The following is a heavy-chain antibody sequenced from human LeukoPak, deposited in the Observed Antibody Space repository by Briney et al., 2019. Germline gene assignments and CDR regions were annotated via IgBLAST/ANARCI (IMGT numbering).Heavy chain of an antibody. Sequence: GGSLRLSCAASGFTFSDYTMNWVRQAPGKGLEWVSSISSGGTYKYYADSVKGRFTISRDNAQNSLYLQMNSLRAEDSSVYYCARASHCSRTSCYAPDYWGQGTLVTVSS. J-gene: IGHJ4*02. CDR3: ARASHCSRTSCYAPDY. V-gene: IGHV3-21*01. CDR2: ISSGGTYK. D-gene: IGHD2-2*01. CDR1: GFTFSDYT.